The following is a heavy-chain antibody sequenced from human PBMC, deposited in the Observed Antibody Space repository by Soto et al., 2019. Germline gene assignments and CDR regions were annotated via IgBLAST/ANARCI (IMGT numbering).Heavy chain of an antibody. V-gene: IGHV5-10-1*01. J-gene: IGHJ3*01. Sequence: GDSLKISCKGSGYSFTSYWISWVRQMPGKGLEWMGRIDPSDSYTNYSPSFQGHVTISADKSISTAYLQWSSLKASDTAIYFCAKHGTEKGGHSEAFDGWGHGTMLTV. CDR2: IDPSDSYT. CDR3: AKHGTEKGGHSEAFDG. CDR1: GYSFTSYW. D-gene: IGHD3-16*01.